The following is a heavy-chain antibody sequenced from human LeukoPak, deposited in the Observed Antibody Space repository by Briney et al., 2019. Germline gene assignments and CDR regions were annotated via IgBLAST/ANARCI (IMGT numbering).Heavy chain of an antibody. J-gene: IGHJ6*03. CDR1: GFNFSTNA. D-gene: IGHD5-24*01. Sequence: GGSLRLSCADSGFNFSTNAIHWVRQAPGKGLEWVAVISFNGNIKYYADSVPGRFAISRDNSRNTVYLQMNSLRAEDTAVYYCARDTGDGYTPPYYFYYMDVWGKGTTVTVSS. CDR2: ISFNGNIK. V-gene: IGHV3-30*09. CDR3: ARDTGDGYTPPYYFYYMDV.